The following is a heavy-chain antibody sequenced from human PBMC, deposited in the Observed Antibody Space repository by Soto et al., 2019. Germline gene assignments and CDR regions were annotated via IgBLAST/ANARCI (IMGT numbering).Heavy chain of an antibody. V-gene: IGHV1-18*01. D-gene: IGHD1-1*01. J-gene: IGHJ5*02. Sequence: ASVKVSCKASGYTFTSYGISWVRQAPGQGLEWMGWISAYNGNTNYAQKLQGRVTMTTDTSTSTAYMELRSLRSDDTAVYYCARDNRGRTTYWFDPWGQGTLVTVSS. CDR3: ARDNRGRTTYWFDP. CDR2: ISAYNGNT. CDR1: GYTFTSYG.